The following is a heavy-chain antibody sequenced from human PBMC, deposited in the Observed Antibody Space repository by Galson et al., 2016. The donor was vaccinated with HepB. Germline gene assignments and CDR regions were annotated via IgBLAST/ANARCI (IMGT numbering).Heavy chain of an antibody. CDR3: ARDFEGGYCTNAVCRGGYGP. J-gene: IGHJ5*02. Sequence: SLRLSCAASGFTFRNYWMSWVRQAPGKGLEWVANIKQDGSDKYYVDSVKGRFIISRDNAKESLFLQMKSLRVEDTAVYYCARDFEGGYCTNAVCRGGYGPWGQGTLVTVSS. CDR1: GFTFRNYW. D-gene: IGHD2-8*01. CDR2: IKQDGSDK. V-gene: IGHV3-7*03.